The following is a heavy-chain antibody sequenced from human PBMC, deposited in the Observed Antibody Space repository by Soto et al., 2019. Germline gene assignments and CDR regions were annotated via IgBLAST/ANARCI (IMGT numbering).Heavy chain of an antibody. J-gene: IGHJ6*02. CDR2: IYYSGST. CDR3: ARESVDGYNSDYYGMDV. CDR1: GGSISSGGYY. V-gene: IGHV4-31*03. D-gene: IGHD5-12*01. Sequence: QVQLQESGPGLVKPSQTLSLTCTVSGGSISSGGYYWSWIRQHPGKGLEWIGYIYYSGSTYYKPSLKSRVTISVDTSKNQFSLKLSSVTAADTAVYYCARESVDGYNSDYYGMDVWGQGTTVTVSS.